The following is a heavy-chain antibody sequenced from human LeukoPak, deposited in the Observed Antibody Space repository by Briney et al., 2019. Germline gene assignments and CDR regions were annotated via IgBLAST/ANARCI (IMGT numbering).Heavy chain of an antibody. J-gene: IGHJ3*02. D-gene: IGHD3-10*01. CDR2: IYHSGST. CDR1: GGSISSSNW. V-gene: IGHV4-4*02. Sequence: SETLSLTCAVSGGSISSSNWWSWVRQPPGKGLEWIGEIYHSGSTNYNPSLKSRVTISVDTSKNQFSLKLSSVTAADTAVYYCAREKGGNYGSSFFDIWGQGTMVTVSS. CDR3: AREKGGNYGSSFFDI.